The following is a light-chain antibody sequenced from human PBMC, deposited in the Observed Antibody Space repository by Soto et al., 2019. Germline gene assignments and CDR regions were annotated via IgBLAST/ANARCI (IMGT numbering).Light chain of an antibody. V-gene: IGKV1-13*02. CDR3: QQFNSYLFT. J-gene: IGKJ3*01. CDR2: DAS. CDR1: QGISSA. Sequence: AIQLTQSPSSLSASVGARVTITCRASQGISSALAWYQQKPGKAPKLLIYDASSLESGVPSRFSGSGSGTDFTLTISSLQPEDFATYYCQQFNSYLFTFGPRTKVDIK.